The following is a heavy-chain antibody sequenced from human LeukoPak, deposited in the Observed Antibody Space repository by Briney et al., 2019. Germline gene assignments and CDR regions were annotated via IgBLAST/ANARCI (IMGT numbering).Heavy chain of an antibody. V-gene: IGHV3-30*02. CDR1: GFTFSSYG. Sequence: GGSLRLSCAASGFTFSSYGMHSVRQAPGKGLEWVAFIRYDGSNKYYADSVKGRFTISRDNSKNTLYLQMNRLTAEDTAVYYCAKGLLRFLEWSFDPWGQGTLVTVSS. CDR3: AKGLLRFLEWSFDP. J-gene: IGHJ5*02. CDR2: IRYDGSNK. D-gene: IGHD3-3*01.